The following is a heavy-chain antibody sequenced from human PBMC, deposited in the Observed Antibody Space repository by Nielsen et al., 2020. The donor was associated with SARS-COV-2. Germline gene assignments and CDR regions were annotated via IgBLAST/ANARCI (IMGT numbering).Heavy chain of an antibody. CDR3: ARDFTVRGVNYGMDV. V-gene: IGHV4-59*13. J-gene: IGHJ6*02. D-gene: IGHD3-10*01. CDR1: GGSISSYY. CDR2: IYYSGST. Sequence: SETLSLTCTVSGGSISSYYWSWIRQPPGKGLEWIGYIYYSGSTNYNPSLKSRVTISVDTSKNQFSLKLSSVTAADTAVYYCARDFTVRGVNYGMDVWGQGTTVTVSS.